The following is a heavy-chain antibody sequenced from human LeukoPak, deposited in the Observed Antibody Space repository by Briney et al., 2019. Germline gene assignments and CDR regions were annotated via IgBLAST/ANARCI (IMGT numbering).Heavy chain of an antibody. J-gene: IGHJ6*03. D-gene: IGHD3-3*01. CDR3: ARDLQNTIFGVVIRYYMDV. CDR2: ISSSSSYI. V-gene: IGHV3-21*01. CDR1: GFTFSSYS. Sequence: PGGSLRLSCAASGFTFSSYSMNWVRQAPGKGLEWVSYISSSSSYIYYADSVKGRFTISRDTAKNSLYLQMNSLRAEDTAVYYCARDLQNTIFGVVIRYYMDVWGKGTTVTVSS.